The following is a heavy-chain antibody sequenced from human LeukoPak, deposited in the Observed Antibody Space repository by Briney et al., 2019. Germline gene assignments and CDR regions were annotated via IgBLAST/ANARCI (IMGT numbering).Heavy chain of an antibody. V-gene: IGHV3-21*01. J-gene: IGHJ4*02. D-gene: IGHD5-12*01. Sequence: GGSLRLSCAASGFTFSSYSMNWVRQAPGKGLEWVSSISSSSSYIYYADSVKGRFTISRDNAKNSLYLQMNNLRAEDTAVYYCASWYGGYVGYFDYWGQGTLVTVSS. CDR1: GFTFSSYS. CDR3: ASWYGGYVGYFDY. CDR2: ISSSSSYI.